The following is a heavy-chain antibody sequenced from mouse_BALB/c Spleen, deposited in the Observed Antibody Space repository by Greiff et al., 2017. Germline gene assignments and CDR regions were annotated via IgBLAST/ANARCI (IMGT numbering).Heavy chain of an antibody. D-gene: IGHD1-1*01. CDR2: ISSDGSN. CDR3: AREGDYYGGYFDV. CDR1: GYSINSGYY. Sequence: DVQLQESGPGLVKPSQSLSLTCSVTGYSINSGYYWNWIRQFPGNKLEWMGYISSDGSNNYNPSLKNRISITRDTSKNQFFLKLNSVTTEDTATYYCAREGDYYGGYFDVWGAGTTVTVSS. J-gene: IGHJ1*01. V-gene: IGHV3-6*02.